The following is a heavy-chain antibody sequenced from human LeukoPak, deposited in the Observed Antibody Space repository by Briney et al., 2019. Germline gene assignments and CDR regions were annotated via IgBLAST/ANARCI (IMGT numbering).Heavy chain of an antibody. J-gene: IGHJ6*03. CDR3: ARERKRPYYMDV. V-gene: IGHV1-2*02. Sequence: ASVTVSCKASGYTFTGYYMHWVRQAPGQGLEWMGWINPNSGGTNYAQKFQGRVTMTRDTSISTAYMELSRLRSDDTAVCYCARERKRPYYMDVWGKGTTVTVSS. CDR1: GYTFTGYY. D-gene: IGHD5-24*01. CDR2: INPNSGGT.